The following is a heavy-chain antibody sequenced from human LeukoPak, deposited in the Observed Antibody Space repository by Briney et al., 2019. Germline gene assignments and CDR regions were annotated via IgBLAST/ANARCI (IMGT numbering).Heavy chain of an antibody. J-gene: IGHJ4*02. CDR2: IKNKVDGDTT. V-gene: IGHV3-15*01. Sequence: PGGSLRLSCAGSGFTVSDAWMSWVRRAPGQGLEWVGRIKNKVDGDTTDYAAPVKGRFSISRDDSKNTVYLQMDSLKTEDTALYYCTRQGYSRFWYGGGSEYWGQGTLVTVSS. CDR1: GFTVSDAW. CDR3: TRQGYSRFWYGGGSEY. D-gene: IGHD5-18*01.